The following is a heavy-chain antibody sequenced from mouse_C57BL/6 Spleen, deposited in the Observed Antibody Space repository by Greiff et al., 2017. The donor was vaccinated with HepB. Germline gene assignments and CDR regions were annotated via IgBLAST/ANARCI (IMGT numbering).Heavy chain of an antibody. J-gene: IGHJ4*01. CDR3: ARRSNYESMDY. CDR2: IDPSDSYT. Sequence: QVQLQQPGAELVKPGASVKLSCKASGYIFTSYWQQWVKQRPGQGPEWIGEIDPSDSYTNYNTKFKGKATLTVDTSSSTAYMQLSSLTSDDSAVYYCARRSNYESMDYWGQGTSVTVSS. CDR1: GYIFTSYW. V-gene: IGHV1-50*01. D-gene: IGHD2-5*01.